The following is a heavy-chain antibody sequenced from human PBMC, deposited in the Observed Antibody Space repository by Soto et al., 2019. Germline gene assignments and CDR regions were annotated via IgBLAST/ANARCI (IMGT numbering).Heavy chain of an antibody. CDR1: GDSISSYY. CDR2: IYSRGST. V-gene: IGHV4-59*01. J-gene: IGHJ4*02. Sequence: PSETLSLTCTVSGDSISSYYWSWIRQPPGKGLEWIGYIYSRGSTKYNPSLKSRVTISIDTSKNQFSLKLNSVTAADTAVYFCASTIIVATIDAWGQGTLVTVSS. CDR3: ASTIIVATIDA. D-gene: IGHD5-12*01.